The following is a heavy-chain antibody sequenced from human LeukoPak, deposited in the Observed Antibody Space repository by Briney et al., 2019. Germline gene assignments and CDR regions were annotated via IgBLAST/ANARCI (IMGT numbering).Heavy chain of an antibody. D-gene: IGHD4-17*01. Sequence: PGGSLRLSCAASRFTFSSYWMHWVRQAPGKGLVWVSRINSDGSSTSYADSVKGRFTISRDNAKNTLYLQMNSLRAEDTAVYYCARVSPEGDYDYWGQGTLVTVSS. CDR1: RFTFSSYW. J-gene: IGHJ4*02. CDR2: INSDGSST. CDR3: ARVSPEGDYDY. V-gene: IGHV3-74*01.